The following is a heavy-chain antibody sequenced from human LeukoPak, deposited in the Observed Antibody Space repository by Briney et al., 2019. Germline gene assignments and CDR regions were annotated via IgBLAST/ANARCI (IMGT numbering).Heavy chain of an antibody. CDR3: AREPSGGYCSSSSCSRYFQY. V-gene: IGHV3-21*01. J-gene: IGHJ1*01. Sequence: GGSLRLSCAASGFTFSSYSMNWVRQAPGKGLEWVSSISASDTYINYADSLKGRFTISRDNAKNSLYLQMNSLRVEDTAVYYCAREPSGGYCSSSSCSRYFQYWGQGTLVTVSS. D-gene: IGHD2-2*01. CDR1: GFTFSSYS. CDR2: ISASDTYI.